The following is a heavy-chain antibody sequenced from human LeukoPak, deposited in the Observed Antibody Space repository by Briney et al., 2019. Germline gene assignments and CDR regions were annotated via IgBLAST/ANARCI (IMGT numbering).Heavy chain of an antibody. CDR2: ISSSSSCT. CDR1: GFTFSDYY. CDR3: ARGKDLWFGELSPFDY. D-gene: IGHD3-10*01. Sequence: PGGSLRLSCAASGFTFSDYYMSWIRQAPGKGLEWVSYISSSSSCTNYAGSVKGRFTISRDNAKNSLYLQMNSLRAEDTAVYYCARGKDLWFGELSPFDYWGRGTLVTVSS. V-gene: IGHV3-11*06. J-gene: IGHJ4*02.